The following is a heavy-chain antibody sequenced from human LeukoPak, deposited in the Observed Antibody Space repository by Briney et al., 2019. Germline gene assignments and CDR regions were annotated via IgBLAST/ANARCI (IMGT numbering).Heavy chain of an antibody. V-gene: IGHV4-34*01. Sequence: TLSLTCAXXXGSFSXYYWSWIRQPPGKGLEWIGEINHSGSTNYKPSLKSRVTISVDTSKNQFSLKLSSVTAADTAVYYCARLLAPTDYWGQGTLVTVSS. J-gene: IGHJ4*02. CDR1: XGSFSXYY. D-gene: IGHD3-10*01. CDR2: INHSGST. CDR3: ARLLAPTDY.